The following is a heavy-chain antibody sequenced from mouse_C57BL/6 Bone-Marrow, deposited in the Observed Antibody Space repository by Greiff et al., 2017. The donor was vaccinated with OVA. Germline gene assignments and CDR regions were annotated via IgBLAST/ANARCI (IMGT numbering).Heavy chain of an antibody. D-gene: IGHD1-1*01. V-gene: IGHV14-4*01. CDR1: GFNIKDDY. Sequence: VHVKQSGAELVRPGASVKLSCTASGFNIKDDYMHWVKQRPEQGLEWIGWIDPENGDTEYASKFQGKATITADTSSNTAYLQLSSLTSEDTAVYYCTTSLTNFLYYYGSRGGFAYWGQGTLVTVSA. J-gene: IGHJ3*01. CDR2: IDPENGDT. CDR3: TTSLTNFLYYYGSRGGFAY.